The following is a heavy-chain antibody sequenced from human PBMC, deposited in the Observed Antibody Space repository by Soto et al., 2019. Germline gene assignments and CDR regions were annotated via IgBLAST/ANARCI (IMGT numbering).Heavy chain of an antibody. D-gene: IGHD6-19*01. CDR3: ARDREAVAVYNWFDP. CDR1: GGTFSSYA. J-gene: IGHJ5*02. V-gene: IGHV1-69*13. CDR2: IIPIFGTA. Sequence: GASVKVSCKASGGTFSSYAISWVRQAPGQGLEWMGGIIPIFGTANYAQKFQGRVTITADESTSTAYMELSSLRSEDTAVYYCARDREAVAVYNWFDPWGQGTLVTVSS.